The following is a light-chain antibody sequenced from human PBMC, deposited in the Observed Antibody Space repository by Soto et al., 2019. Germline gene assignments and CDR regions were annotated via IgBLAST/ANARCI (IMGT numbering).Light chain of an antibody. CDR1: QSVSYN. CDR3: RQYNNWPPLT. V-gene: IGKV3-15*01. Sequence: EIVLTQSPATLSVSPGESATLSCRASQSVSYNLAWYQQRPGQPPRLLIYGASTRATSVPARFSGSGSGTDFTLTISSLQSEDSAVYYCRQYNNWPPLTFGGGTKVDIK. J-gene: IGKJ4*01. CDR2: GAS.